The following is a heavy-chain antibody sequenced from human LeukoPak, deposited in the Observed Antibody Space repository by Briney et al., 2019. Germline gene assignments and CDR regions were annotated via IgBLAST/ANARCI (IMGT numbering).Heavy chain of an antibody. CDR2: ISGSGGST. J-gene: IGHJ6*03. CDR1: GFTFSSYA. D-gene: IGHD2-8*01. V-gene: IGHV3-23*01. Sequence: GGSLRLSCAASGFTFSSYAMSWVRQAPGTGLEWVSTISGSGGSTYYADSVKGRFTISRDNSKNTLYLQMNSLRAEDTAVYYCARRMVYYYYFYLDVWGKGTTVTVSS. CDR3: ARRMVYYYYFYLDV.